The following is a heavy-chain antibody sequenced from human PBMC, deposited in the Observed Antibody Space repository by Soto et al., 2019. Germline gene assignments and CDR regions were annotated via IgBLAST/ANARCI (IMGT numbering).Heavy chain of an antibody. CDR2: IRSKAYGGTV. J-gene: IGHJ5*02. CDR3: STNYYDSRGYDNWFDP. Sequence: PGGSLRLSCTASGSTFRDYAMSWFRQAPGKGLEWVGFIRSKAYGGTVVYAASVKGRFTISRDDSKSIAYLQMNSLKTEDTAVYYCSTNYYDSRGYDNWFDPWGQGTLVTVSS. D-gene: IGHD3-22*01. V-gene: IGHV3-49*03. CDR1: GSTFRDYA.